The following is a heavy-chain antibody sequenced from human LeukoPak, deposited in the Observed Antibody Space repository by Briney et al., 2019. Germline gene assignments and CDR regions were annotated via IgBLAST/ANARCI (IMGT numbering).Heavy chain of an antibody. D-gene: IGHD6-19*01. CDR1: GGSFSGYY. Sequence: SETLSLTCAVYGGSFSGYYWSWIRQPPGKGLEWIGEINHSGSTNYNPSLKSRVTISVDTSKNQFSLKLSSVTAADTAVYYCARHRKGLWLVRGFDYWGQGTLVTVSS. J-gene: IGHJ4*02. CDR2: INHSGST. CDR3: ARHRKGLWLVRGFDY. V-gene: IGHV4-34*01.